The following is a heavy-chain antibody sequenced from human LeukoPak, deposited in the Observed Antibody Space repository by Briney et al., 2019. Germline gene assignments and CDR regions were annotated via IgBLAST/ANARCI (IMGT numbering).Heavy chain of an antibody. Sequence: GGSLRLSCAASGFTFSSYSMNWVRQAPGKGLEWVAVISYDGSNKYYADSVKGRFTISRDNSKNTLYLQMNSLRAEDTAVYYCARVQLVLVSYYYGMDVWGQGTTVTVSS. D-gene: IGHD6-6*01. V-gene: IGHV3-30*03. CDR3: ARVQLVLVSYYYGMDV. CDR2: ISYDGSNK. CDR1: GFTFSSYS. J-gene: IGHJ6*02.